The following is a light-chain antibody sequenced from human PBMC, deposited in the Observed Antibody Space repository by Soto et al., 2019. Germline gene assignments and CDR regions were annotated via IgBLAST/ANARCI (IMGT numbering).Light chain of an antibody. CDR1: QSVSSSY. V-gene: IGKV3-20*01. J-gene: IGKJ1*01. CDR3: QQYGSSQWT. CDR2: GAS. Sequence: IVLTQSPGTLSLYPGEGATLSCRASQSVSSSYLAWYQQKPGQAPRLLIYGASSRATGIPDRFSGSGSGTDFTLTISRLEPEDFAVYSCQQYGSSQWTFGQGTKVDIK.